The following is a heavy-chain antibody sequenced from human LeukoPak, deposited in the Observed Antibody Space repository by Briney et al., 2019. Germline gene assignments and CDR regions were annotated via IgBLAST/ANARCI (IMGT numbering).Heavy chain of an antibody. D-gene: IGHD1-1*01. CDR2: ISRSGSTI. J-gene: IGHJ4*02. Sequence: GGSLRLSCAASGVTFSSYEMNWVRQAPGKGLEWVSYISRSGSTIYYADSVKDRFTTDRDKAKHSLYLQMNSLRAEDTAVYYCARALGYNLGDYVDYWGQGTLVTVSS. V-gene: IGHV3-48*03. CDR1: GVTFSSYE. CDR3: ARALGYNLGDYVDY.